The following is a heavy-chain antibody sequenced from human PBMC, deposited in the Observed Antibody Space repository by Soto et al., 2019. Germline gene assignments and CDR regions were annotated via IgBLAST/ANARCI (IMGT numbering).Heavy chain of an antibody. CDR1: GDSISSYY. D-gene: IGHD3-22*01. CDR3: ALRSMAVVPEY. V-gene: IGHV4-59*01. CDR2: LYYGRSA. J-gene: IGHJ4*02. Sequence: QVQLQESGPGLVKPSETLSLTCAVSGDSISSYYCMWIRQPPGKGLESIGYLYYGRSANYNPSLKRRSPXSXYTSTNQCSLTLSSMTAADTAVYYCALRSMAVVPEYWGQGTLVTVSS.